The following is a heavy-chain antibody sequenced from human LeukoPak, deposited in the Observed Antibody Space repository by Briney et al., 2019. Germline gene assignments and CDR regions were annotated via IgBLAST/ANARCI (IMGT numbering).Heavy chain of an antibody. J-gene: IGHJ4*02. CDR2: ISSSGSYI. Sequence: GGSLRLSCAASGFTLSSYNMNWVRQAPGKGLEWVSSISSSGSYIYYADLVKGRFTISRDNAENSLYLQMNSLRAEDTAVYYCARGYSFGFKTTDYWGQGTLVTVSS. CDR1: GFTLSSYN. V-gene: IGHV3-21*06. D-gene: IGHD5-18*01. CDR3: ARGYSFGFKTTDY.